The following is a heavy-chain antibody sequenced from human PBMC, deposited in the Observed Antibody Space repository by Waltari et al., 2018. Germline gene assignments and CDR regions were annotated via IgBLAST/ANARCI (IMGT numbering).Heavy chain of an antibody. CDR3: ATAFSYYYDSSGYPFDY. CDR2: FVPEDGET. V-gene: IGHV1-24*01. D-gene: IGHD3-22*01. Sequence: QVQLVQSGAEVKKPGASVKVSCKVSGYTLTELSMHWVRQDPGKGLEWMGGFVPEDGETIYAQKFQGRVTMTEDTSTDTAYMELSSLRSEDTAVYYCATAFSYYYDSSGYPFDYWGQGTLVTVSS. CDR1: GYTLTELS. J-gene: IGHJ4*02.